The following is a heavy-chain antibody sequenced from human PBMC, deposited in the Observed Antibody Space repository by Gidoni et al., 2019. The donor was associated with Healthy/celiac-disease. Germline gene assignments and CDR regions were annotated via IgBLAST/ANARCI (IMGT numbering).Heavy chain of an antibody. CDR2: ISGSGGST. CDR1: GFTFSSYA. CDR3: AKDGYCSGGSCYYFFDY. D-gene: IGHD2-15*01. Sequence: EVQLLESGGGLVQPGGSLRLSCAASGFTFSSYAMTWVRQAPGKGLEWVSAISGSGGSTYYADSVKGRFTISRDNSKNTLYLQMNSLRAGDTAVYYCAKDGYCSGGSCYYFFDYWGQGTLVTVSS. V-gene: IGHV3-23*01. J-gene: IGHJ4*02.